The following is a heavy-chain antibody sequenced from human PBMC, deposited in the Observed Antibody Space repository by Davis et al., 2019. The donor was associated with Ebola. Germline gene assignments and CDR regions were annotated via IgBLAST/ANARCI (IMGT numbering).Heavy chain of an antibody. J-gene: IGHJ6*03. V-gene: IGHV1-18*01. CDR1: GYTFTSYG. CDR2: ISAYNGNT. D-gene: IGHD2-2*02. Sequence: ASVKVSCKASGYTFTSYGINWVRQAPGQGLEWMGWISAYNGNTNYAQKLQGRVTMTTDTSTSTAYMELRSLRSDDTAVYYCARDLGVPAAKPTYYYYYYMDVWGKGTTVTVSS. CDR3: ARDLGVPAAKPTYYYYYYMDV.